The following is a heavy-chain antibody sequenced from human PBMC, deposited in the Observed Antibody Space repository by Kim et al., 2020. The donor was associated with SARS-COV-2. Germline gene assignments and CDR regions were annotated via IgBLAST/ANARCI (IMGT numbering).Heavy chain of an antibody. CDR1: GGSISSYY. CDR2: IDYSGST. Sequence: SETLSLTCTVSGGSISSYYWSWVRQPPGKGLEWIGYIDYSGSTNYNPSLKCRVTISVDTSKNHFSLKLSSVTAADTAVYYCARGEREVTTYYYFGMDVWG. J-gene: IGHJ6*01. CDR3: ARGEREVTTYYYFGMDV. V-gene: IGHV4-59*13. D-gene: IGHD4-17*01.